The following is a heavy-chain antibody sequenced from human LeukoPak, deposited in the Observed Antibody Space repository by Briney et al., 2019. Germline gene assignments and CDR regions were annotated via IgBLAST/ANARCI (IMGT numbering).Heavy chain of an antibody. V-gene: IGHV6-1*01. CDR3: SLARSEYHYGMDV. CDR1: GDSVSSISVA. J-gene: IGHJ6*02. Sequence: SQTLSLTCAISGDSVSSISVAWNWIRQTPSRGLEWLGRTYYRSKWYYEYAVSVKSRINISPDTSKNQFSLQLTSVTPEDTAVYYCSLARSEYHYGMDVWGQGTTVTVSS. CDR2: TYYRSKWYY.